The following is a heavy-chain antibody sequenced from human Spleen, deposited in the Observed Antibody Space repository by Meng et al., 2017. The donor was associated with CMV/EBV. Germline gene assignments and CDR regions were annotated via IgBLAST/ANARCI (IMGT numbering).Heavy chain of an antibody. CDR3: ARDSKKTRPWEWGVGATVY. CDR2: ISSSSSYI. D-gene: IGHD1-26*01. Sequence: FSSYSMNWVRQAQGKGLEWVSSISSSSSYIYYADSVKGRFTISRDNAKNSLYLQMNSLRAEDTAVYYCARDSKKTRPWEWGVGATVYWGQGTLVTVSS. CDR1: FSSYS. J-gene: IGHJ4*02. V-gene: IGHV3-21*01.